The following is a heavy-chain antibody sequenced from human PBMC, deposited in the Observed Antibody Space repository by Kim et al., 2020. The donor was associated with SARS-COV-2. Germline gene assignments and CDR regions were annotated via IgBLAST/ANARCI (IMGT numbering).Heavy chain of an antibody. D-gene: IGHD3-10*01. V-gene: IGHV4-30-2*04. Sequence: YNPSRKSRDTISVDTSRNQFALNLNSVTAADTAVYYCAGRRGQGSNWYFDLWGRGTLVSVSS. CDR3: AGRRGQGSNWYFDL. J-gene: IGHJ2*01.